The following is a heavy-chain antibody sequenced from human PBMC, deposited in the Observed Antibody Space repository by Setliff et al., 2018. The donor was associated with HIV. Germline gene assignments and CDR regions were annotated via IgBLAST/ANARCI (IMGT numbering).Heavy chain of an antibody. Sequence: SETLSLTCTVSGVSITSYYWNWIRQPPGKGLEWIGYGHYSGNTKQNPSLRSRVTISVDTSKNQLSLTLYSVSAADTAVYYCARCEAAQKAFDIWGHGTMVTVSS. CDR1: GVSITSYY. J-gene: IGHJ3*02. CDR3: ARCEAAQKAFDI. CDR2: GHYSGNT. V-gene: IGHV4-59*08.